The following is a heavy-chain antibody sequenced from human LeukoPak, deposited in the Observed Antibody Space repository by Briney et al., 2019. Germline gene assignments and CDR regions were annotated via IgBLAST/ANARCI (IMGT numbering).Heavy chain of an antibody. Sequence: GGSLRLSCAGSGFTFSRHNMNWFRQAPGKGLGRVSSISSRSSYIFYADSVKGRFTISRDNAKNSLYLQMNSLGAEDTAVYYCARDAQWLVPEGYYYYMDVWGKGTTVTVAS. CDR1: GFTFSRHN. J-gene: IGHJ6*03. CDR2: ISSRSSYI. CDR3: ARDAQWLVPEGYYYYMDV. D-gene: IGHD6-19*01. V-gene: IGHV3-21*01.